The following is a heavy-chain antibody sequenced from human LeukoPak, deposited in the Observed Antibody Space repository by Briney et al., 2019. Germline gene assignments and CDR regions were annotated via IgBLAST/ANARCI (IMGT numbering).Heavy chain of an antibody. J-gene: IGHJ4*02. V-gene: IGHV1-18*01. CDR3: ARDNRRIASTGTELVY. Sequence: APVKVSCKASGYTFTTYGITWVRQAPGQGLEWMGWISVYSGNTNYAKKLQGRVTMTTETSTRTAYMELRSLRSDDTAVYYCARDNRRIASTGTELVYWGQGTLVTVSS. CDR1: GYTFTTYG. CDR2: ISVYSGNT. D-gene: IGHD6-13*01.